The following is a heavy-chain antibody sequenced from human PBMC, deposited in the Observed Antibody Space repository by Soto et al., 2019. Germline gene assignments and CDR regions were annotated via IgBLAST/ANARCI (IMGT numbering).Heavy chain of an antibody. V-gene: IGHV5-51*01. CDR2: IYPGDSDT. Sequence: LGESLKISCKGSGYSFTSYWIGWVRQMPGKGLEWMGLIYPGDSDTRYSPSFQGQVTISADKSISTAYLQWSSLKASDTAMYYCSRRIAVAGRYYFDYWGQGTLVTVSS. D-gene: IGHD6-19*01. CDR1: GYSFTSYW. J-gene: IGHJ4*02. CDR3: SRRIAVAGRYYFDY.